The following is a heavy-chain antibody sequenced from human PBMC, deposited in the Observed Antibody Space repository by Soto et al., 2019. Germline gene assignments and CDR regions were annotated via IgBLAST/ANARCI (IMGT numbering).Heavy chain of an antibody. Sequence: GGSLRLSCAASGFTFSNAWMSWVRQAPGKGLEWVGRIKSKTDGGTTDYAAPVKGRFTISRDDSKNTLYLQMNSLKTEDTAVYYCTTDIEVVIAYDYWGQGTLVTVSS. J-gene: IGHJ4*02. V-gene: IGHV3-15*01. CDR1: GFTFSNAW. CDR2: IKSKTDGGTT. D-gene: IGHD2-21*01. CDR3: TTDIEVVIAYDY.